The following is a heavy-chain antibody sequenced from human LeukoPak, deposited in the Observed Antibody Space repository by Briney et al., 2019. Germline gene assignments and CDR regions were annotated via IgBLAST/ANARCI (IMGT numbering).Heavy chain of an antibody. CDR1: GLSFTNAW. V-gene: IGHV3-15*01. Sequence: GGSLRLSCAVSGLSFTNAWMSWVRQAPGKGLEWVGRIKSKGDGETTDYAAPVKGRFTMSRDDSKGMLYLYMNSLKTEDTAVYYCTTDLGITMIRGVIVYWGRGTLVTVSS. D-gene: IGHD3-10*01. J-gene: IGHJ4*02. CDR3: TTDLGITMIRGVIVY. CDR2: IKSKGDGETT.